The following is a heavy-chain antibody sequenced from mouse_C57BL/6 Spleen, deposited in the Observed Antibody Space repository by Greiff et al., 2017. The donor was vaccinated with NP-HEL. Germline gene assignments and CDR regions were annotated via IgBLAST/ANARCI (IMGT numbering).Heavy chain of an antibody. CDR3: ERLLPGAD. CDR2: IYPGDGDT. V-gene: IGHV1-82*01. J-gene: IGHJ3*01. D-gene: IGHD1-1*01. Sequence: VKLQQSGPELVKPGASVKISCKASGYAFSSSWMNWVKQRPGQGLEWIGRIYPGDGDTNYNGKFKGKATLTADKSSSTAYMQLRSLTAEDSAVSFWERLLPGADGGQGTLVSVSA. CDR1: GYAFSSSW.